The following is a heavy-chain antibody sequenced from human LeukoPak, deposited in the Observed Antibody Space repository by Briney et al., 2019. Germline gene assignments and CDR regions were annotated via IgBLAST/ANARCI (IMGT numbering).Heavy chain of an antibody. D-gene: IGHD6-13*01. CDR2: ISGSGGST. CDR1: GFTFSSYA. Sequence: GGSLRLSCAASGFTFSSYAMSWVRQAPGKGLEWVSAISGSGGSTYYADSVKGRFTISRDNSKNTLYLQMNSLRAEDTAVYYCARGPGSSWYREFDYWGQGTLVTVSS. J-gene: IGHJ4*02. CDR3: ARGPGSSWYREFDY. V-gene: IGHV3-23*01.